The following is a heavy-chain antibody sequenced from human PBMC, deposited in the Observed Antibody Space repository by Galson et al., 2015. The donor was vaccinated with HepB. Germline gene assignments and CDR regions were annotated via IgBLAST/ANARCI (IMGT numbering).Heavy chain of an antibody. D-gene: IGHD6-13*01. J-gene: IGHJ3*02. V-gene: IGHV3-23*01. CDR2: ISGSGGST. Sequence: SLRLSCAASGFTFSSYAMSWVRQPPGKGLEWVSAISGSGGSTYYADSVKGRFTISRDNSKNTLYLQMNSLRAEDTAVYYCAKGAGASLLAAAGGASAFDIWGQGTMVTVSS. CDR1: GFTFSSYA. CDR3: AKGAGASLLAAAGGASAFDI.